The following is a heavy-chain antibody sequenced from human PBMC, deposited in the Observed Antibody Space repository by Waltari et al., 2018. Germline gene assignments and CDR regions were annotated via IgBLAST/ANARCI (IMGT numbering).Heavy chain of an antibody. CDR1: GFSLSSSGVG. V-gene: IGHV2-5*02. CDR2: IYWDDDK. J-gene: IGHJ4*02. CDR3: EQRRLDCTTTNCYVAGFDH. D-gene: IGHD2-2*01. Sequence: QSTLKESGPTLVKPTQTLTLTCTFTGFSLSSSGVGVGWIRQAPGKALEWLALIYWDDDKHYRPSLKTTLNITKDTSKNQVVLTMSHMDTVDTATYFCEQRRLDCTTTNCYVAGFDHWGQGTLVTVSS.